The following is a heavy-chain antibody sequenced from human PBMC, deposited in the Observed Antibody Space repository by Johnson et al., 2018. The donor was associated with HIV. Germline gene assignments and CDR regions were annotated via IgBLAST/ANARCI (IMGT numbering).Heavy chain of an antibody. Sequence: QVQLVESGGGVVQPGRSLRLSCAASGFTFSSYGMHWVRQAPGKGLEWVAFIRYDGSNKYYADSVKGRFTISRYNSKNTLYLQMNSLRPEDTAVYYCVRGGQWGATDAFDVWGQGTMVTVSS. J-gene: IGHJ3*01. CDR1: GFTFSSYG. V-gene: IGHV3-33*01. CDR3: VRGGQWGATDAFDV. CDR2: IRYDGSNK. D-gene: IGHD6-19*01.